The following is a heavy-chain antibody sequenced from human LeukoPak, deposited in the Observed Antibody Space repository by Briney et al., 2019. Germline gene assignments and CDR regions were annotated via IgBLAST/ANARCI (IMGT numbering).Heavy chain of an antibody. Sequence: PGGSLRLSCIVSGFTFSTYDMHWVRQAPGKGLEWVAVIWSDGSNKYYKDSVKGRFTISRDNLKNTLYLQMNSLRAEDTAVYHCARGLDLGYFQRWGQGTLVTVSP. CDR3: ARGLDLGYFQR. D-gene: IGHD4-11*01. CDR2: IWSDGSNK. CDR1: GFTFSTYD. V-gene: IGHV3-33*01. J-gene: IGHJ1*01.